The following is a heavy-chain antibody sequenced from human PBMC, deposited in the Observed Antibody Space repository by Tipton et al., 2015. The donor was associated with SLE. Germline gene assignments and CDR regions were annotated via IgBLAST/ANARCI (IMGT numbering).Heavy chain of an antibody. Sequence: QSGAEVKKPGASVKVSCKASGYTFTSYYMHWVRQVPGQGLEWVGIINPSGDSTSYAQKLQGRVTMTRDTSTGTVYMELSSLRSDDPAVYYCAREYAGCSGGSCYPLDYWGQGTLVTVSS. J-gene: IGHJ4*02. CDR2: INPSGDST. CDR3: AREYAGCSGGSCYPLDY. CDR1: GYTFTSYY. V-gene: IGHV1-46*01. D-gene: IGHD2-15*01.